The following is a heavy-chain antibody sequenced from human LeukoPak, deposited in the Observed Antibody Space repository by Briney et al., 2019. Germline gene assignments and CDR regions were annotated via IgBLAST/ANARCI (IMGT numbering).Heavy chain of an antibody. CDR3: ARSEQQLSYYYYGMDV. V-gene: IGHV1-69*13. Sequence: ASVKVSCKASGGTFSSYATSWVRQAPGQGLEWMGGIIPIFGTANYAQKFQGRVTITADESTSTAYMELSSLRSEDTAVYYCARSEQQLSYYYYGMDVWGQGTTVTVSS. D-gene: IGHD6-13*01. J-gene: IGHJ6*02. CDR1: GGTFSSYA. CDR2: IIPIFGTA.